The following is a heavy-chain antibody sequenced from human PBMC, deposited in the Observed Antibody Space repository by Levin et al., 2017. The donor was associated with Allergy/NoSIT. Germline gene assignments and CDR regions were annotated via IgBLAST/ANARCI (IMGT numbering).Heavy chain of an antibody. CDR2: IYLYQSGTT. J-gene: IGHJ3*02. D-gene: IGHD1-26*01. CDR1: GASITSGGYF. V-gene: IGHV4-31*03. CDR3: ARPRGTGSDAFDI. Sequence: TSSETLSLTCTVSGASITSGGYFWTWIRQHPAKGLEWIVYIYLYQSGTTYYNPSLKSRAAISADTSQNQFSLNLTSVTAADTALYYCARPRGTGSDAFDIWGQGTMVTVSS.